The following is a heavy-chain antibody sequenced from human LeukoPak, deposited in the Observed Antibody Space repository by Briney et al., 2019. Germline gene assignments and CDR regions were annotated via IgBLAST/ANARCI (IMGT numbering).Heavy chain of an antibody. CDR2: ISGSGGST. Sequence: GGSLRLSCAASGFTFSSYAMSWVRQVPGKGLEWVSAISGSGGSTYYADSVKGRFTISRDNSKNTLYLQMNSLRAEDTAVYYCAKLKYSSGYFDYWGQGTLVTVSS. D-gene: IGHD3-22*01. CDR1: GFTFSSYA. CDR3: AKLKYSSGYFDY. V-gene: IGHV3-23*01. J-gene: IGHJ4*02.